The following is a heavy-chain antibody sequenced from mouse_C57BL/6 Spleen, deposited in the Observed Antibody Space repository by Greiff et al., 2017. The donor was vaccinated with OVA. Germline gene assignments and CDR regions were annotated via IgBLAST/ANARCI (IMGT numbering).Heavy chain of an antibody. D-gene: IGHD1-1*01. Sequence: QVQLQQSGAELVRPGASVKLSCKASGYTFTSYGISWVKQRTGQGLEWIGEIYPRSGNTYYNEKFKGKATLTADKSSSTAYMELRSLTSEDSAVYFCARLEPYYYGSSYGESWYFDVWGTGTTVTVSS. CDR2: IYPRSGNT. CDR1: GYTFTSYG. V-gene: IGHV1-81*01. CDR3: ARLEPYYYGSSYGESWYFDV. J-gene: IGHJ1*03.